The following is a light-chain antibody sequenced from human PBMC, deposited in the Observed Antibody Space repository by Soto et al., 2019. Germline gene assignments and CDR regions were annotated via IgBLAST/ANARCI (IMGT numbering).Light chain of an antibody. CDR1: SSDVGDYDY. J-gene: IGLJ1*01. CDR2: EVS. CDR3: SSYADRNYV. Sequence: QSVLTQPPSASGSSGQSVTISCTGTSSDVGDYDYVSWYQQYPGKAPKLIIYEVSRRPSGVPDRFSGSKTGNTASLTVSGLQAEDEADYYCSSYADRNYVFGTGTKVTVL. V-gene: IGLV2-8*01.